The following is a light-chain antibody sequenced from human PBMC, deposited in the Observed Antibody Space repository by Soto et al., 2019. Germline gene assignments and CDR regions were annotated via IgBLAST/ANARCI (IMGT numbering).Light chain of an antibody. V-gene: IGKV3-20*01. CDR1: QSVRSDY. CDR2: GVS. CDR3: QQYGNSPLT. J-gene: IGKJ4*01. Sequence: EIVLTQSPATLSLSPGDRATLSCRASQSVRSDYFAWYQQKPGQAPRVIIFGVSTRDTAIPDRFSGSGSGTDFTLTISILEPEDFALYYCQQYGNSPLTLGGGTKVEIK.